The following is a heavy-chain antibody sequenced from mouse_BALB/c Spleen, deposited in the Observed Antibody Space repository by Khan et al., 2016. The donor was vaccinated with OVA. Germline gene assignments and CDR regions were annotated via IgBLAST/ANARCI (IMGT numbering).Heavy chain of an antibody. D-gene: IGHD1-1*01. Sequence: VQLQQPGPELLKPGASVKMSCKASGYTFTSYVMHWVKQKPGQGLEWIGYIYPFNDDSKYSEKFKGKATLTSDTSSNTAYMQLSSLTSEDSAVDYCATQGSTCTWVAYWGQGTLVTVSA. CDR1: GYTFTSYV. CDR2: IYPFNDDS. J-gene: IGHJ3*01. CDR3: ATQGSTCTWVAY. V-gene: IGHV1S136*01.